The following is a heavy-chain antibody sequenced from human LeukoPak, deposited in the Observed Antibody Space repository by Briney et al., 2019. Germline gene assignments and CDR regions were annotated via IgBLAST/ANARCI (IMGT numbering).Heavy chain of an antibody. J-gene: IGHJ4*02. CDR1: GFTFTSYA. CDR2: ISGSGGST. D-gene: IGHD3-10*01. CDR3: AKDGSFVDY. Sequence: GGSLRLSCAASGFTFTSYAMSWVRQAPVKGLEWVSAISGSGGSTYYADSVKGRFTISRDNSKNTLYLQMNRQRAEDTAVYYCAKDGSFVDYWGQGTLVTVSS. V-gene: IGHV3-23*01.